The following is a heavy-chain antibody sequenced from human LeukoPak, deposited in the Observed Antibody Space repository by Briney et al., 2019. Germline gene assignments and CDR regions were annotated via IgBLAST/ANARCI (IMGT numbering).Heavy chain of an antibody. J-gene: IGHJ6*02. Sequence: SETLSLTCTVSGGSISSYYWSWIRQPPGKGLELIGYMSDSGRTNYNPSLKSRATISVDTSKNQFSLKLSSVTAADTAVYYCARAVVVYYYYGMDVWGQGTTVTVSS. CDR3: ARAVVVYYYYGMDV. D-gene: IGHD2-2*01. CDR2: MSDSGRT. CDR1: GGSISSYY. V-gene: IGHV4-59*01.